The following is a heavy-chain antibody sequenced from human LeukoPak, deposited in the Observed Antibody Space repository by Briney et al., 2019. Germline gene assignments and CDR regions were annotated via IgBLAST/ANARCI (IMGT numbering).Heavy chain of an antibody. V-gene: IGHV3-30*18. CDR3: AKGPVLLWFGEFDLFDY. CDR2: ISYDGSNK. D-gene: IGHD3-10*01. J-gene: IGHJ4*02. Sequence: GGSLRLSCAASGFTFSSYGMHWVRQAPGKGLEWVAVISYDGSNKYYADSVKGRFTISRDNSKNTLYLQMNSLRAEDTAVYYCAKGPVLLWFGEFDLFDYWGQGTLVTVSS. CDR1: GFTFSSYG.